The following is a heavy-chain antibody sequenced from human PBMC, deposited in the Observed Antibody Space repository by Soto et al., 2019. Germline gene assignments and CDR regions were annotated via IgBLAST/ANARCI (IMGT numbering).Heavy chain of an antibody. Sequence: QLQLLESGPGLVKPSETLCLTCTVSGGSISSSSYYWGWIRQPPGKGLEWIGSIYYSGSTYYNPSLKSRVTISVDTSKNQFSLKLSSVTAADTAVYYCARPTRGLGFDYWGQGTLVTVSS. CDR3: ARPTRGLGFDY. J-gene: IGHJ4*02. CDR2: IYYSGST. V-gene: IGHV4-39*01. CDR1: GGSISSSSYY. D-gene: IGHD3-10*01.